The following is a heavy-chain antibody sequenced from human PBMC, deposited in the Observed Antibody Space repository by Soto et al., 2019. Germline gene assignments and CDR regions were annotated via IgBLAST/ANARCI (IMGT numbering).Heavy chain of an antibody. Sequence: QVQLQQWGAGLLKPSETLSLTCAVYGGSFSGYYWSWIRQPPGKGLEWIGEINHSGSTNYNPSLKSRVTISVDTSKNQFSLKLSSVTAADTPVYYCARGGLGVVVPAAVYYYGMDVWGQGTTVTVSS. CDR2: INHSGST. J-gene: IGHJ6*02. CDR1: GGSFSGYY. CDR3: ARGGLGVVVPAAVYYYGMDV. V-gene: IGHV4-34*01. D-gene: IGHD2-2*01.